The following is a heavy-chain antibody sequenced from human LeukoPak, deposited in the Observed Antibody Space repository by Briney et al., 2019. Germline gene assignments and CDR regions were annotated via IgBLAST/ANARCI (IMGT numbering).Heavy chain of an antibody. D-gene: IGHD1-1*01. J-gene: IGHJ3*02. CDR3: ARDRQLEPDAFDI. CDR1: GFTFSSYI. CDR2: ISSSSSYI. Sequence: PGGSLRLSCAASGFTFSSYIMNWVRQAPGKGLEWVSSISSSSSYIYYADSVKGRFTISRDNAKNSLYLQMNSLRAEDTAVYYCARDRQLEPDAFDIWGQGTMVTVSS. V-gene: IGHV3-21*01.